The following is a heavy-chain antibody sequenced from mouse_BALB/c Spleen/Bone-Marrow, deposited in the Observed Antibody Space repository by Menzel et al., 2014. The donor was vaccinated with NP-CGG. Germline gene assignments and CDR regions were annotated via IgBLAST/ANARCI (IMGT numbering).Heavy chain of an antibody. CDR3: TRSGPGFAY. CDR1: GYTFTNYF. CDR2: INPNNGGT. V-gene: IGHV1S81*02. J-gene: IGHJ3*01. Sequence: QVQLQQPGAELVKPGASVKLSCKASGYTFTNYFMYWVKQRPGQGLEGIGEINPNNGGTNFNENFKSKATLTLDKSSSTAYMQLSSLTSEDSAVYDCTRSGPGFAYWGHGTLVTVSA.